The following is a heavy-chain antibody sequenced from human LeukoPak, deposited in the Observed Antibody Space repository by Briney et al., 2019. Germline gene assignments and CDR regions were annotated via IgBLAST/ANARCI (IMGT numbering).Heavy chain of an antibody. V-gene: IGHV5-51*01. CDR1: GYSFSSQW. J-gene: IGHJ4*02. Sequence: GESLKISCKGSGYSFSSQWIGWVRQMPGKGLEWMGLIYPGDSDTRYSPSFQGQVTISDDTSISTAYLQWSSLKASDTAMYYCARGGGVVTATPDFDYWGQGTLVTVSS. CDR3: ARGGGVVTATPDFDY. D-gene: IGHD2-15*01. CDR2: IYPGDSDT.